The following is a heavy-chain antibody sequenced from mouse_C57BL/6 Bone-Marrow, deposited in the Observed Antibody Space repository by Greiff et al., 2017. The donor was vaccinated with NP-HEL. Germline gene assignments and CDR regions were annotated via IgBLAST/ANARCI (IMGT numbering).Heavy chain of an antibody. V-gene: IGHV14-1*01. Sequence: VQLQQSGAELVRPGASVKLSCTASGFNIKDYYMHWVKQRPEQGLEWIGRIDPEDGDTEYAPKFQGKATMTADTPSNTAYLQLSSLTSEDTAVYYCTTLITTVVATGYFDYWGQGTTLTVSS. CDR2: IDPEDGDT. D-gene: IGHD1-1*01. CDR1: GFNIKDYY. J-gene: IGHJ2*01. CDR3: TTLITTVVATGYFDY.